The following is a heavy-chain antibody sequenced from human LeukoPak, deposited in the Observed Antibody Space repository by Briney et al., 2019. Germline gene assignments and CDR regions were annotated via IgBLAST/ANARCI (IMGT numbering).Heavy chain of an antibody. CDR1: GFSFRTSS. J-gene: IGHJ4*02. CDR3: ARDARSHCGTDACYGPYFDY. V-gene: IGHV3-48*01. Sequence: GGSLRLSCAASGFSFRTSSMSWVRLNPGKGLEWISYIRGSSTTIYYADSVKGRFAISRDNARNSQYLQMNDLRAEDTGVYFCARDARSHCGTDACYGPYFDYWGQGSLVTVSS. CDR2: IRGSSTTI. D-gene: IGHD2-2*01.